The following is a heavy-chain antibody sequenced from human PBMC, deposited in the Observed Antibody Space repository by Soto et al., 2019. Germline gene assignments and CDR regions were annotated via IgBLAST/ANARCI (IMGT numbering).Heavy chain of an antibody. CDR1: RDTFNKYA. V-gene: IGHV1-69*13. J-gene: IGHJ6*02. D-gene: IGHD3-16*01. CDR3: ARGETYLGV. Sequence: SVKVSCKTSRDTFNKYAFNWVRQAPGQGLEWMGWIIPIFSSRNYAEKFQGRVTITADDSTSTAYMELRSLRFEDTAVYYCARGETYLGVWGQGTTVTVSS. CDR2: IIPIFSSR.